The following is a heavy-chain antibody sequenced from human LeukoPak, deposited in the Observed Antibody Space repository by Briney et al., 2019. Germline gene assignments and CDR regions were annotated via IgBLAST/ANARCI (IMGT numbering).Heavy chain of an antibody. J-gene: IGHJ4*02. CDR3: AKDRGVYYDSSGYYAGVSDY. Sequence: PGGSLRLSCAASGFTFSSYAMSWVRQAPGKGLEWVSAISGSGGSTYYADSVKGRFTISRDNSKNTLYLQMNSLRAEGTAVYYCAKDRGVYYDSSGYYAGVSDYWGQGTLVTVSS. CDR1: GFTFSSYA. D-gene: IGHD3-22*01. CDR2: ISGSGGST. V-gene: IGHV3-23*01.